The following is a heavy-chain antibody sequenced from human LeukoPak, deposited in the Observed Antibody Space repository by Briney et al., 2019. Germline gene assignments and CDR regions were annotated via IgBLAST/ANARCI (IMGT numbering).Heavy chain of an antibody. V-gene: IGHV1-8*01. J-gene: IGHJ4*02. CDR3: ARLPVDTAMVLDY. D-gene: IGHD5-18*01. Sequence: GASVKVSCKASGYTFTSYDINWVRQATGQGLEWMGWMNPNSGNTGYAQKFQGRVTMTRNTSISTAYMELSSLKASDTAMYYCARLPVDTAMVLDYWGQGTLVTVSS. CDR2: MNPNSGNT. CDR1: GYTFTSYD.